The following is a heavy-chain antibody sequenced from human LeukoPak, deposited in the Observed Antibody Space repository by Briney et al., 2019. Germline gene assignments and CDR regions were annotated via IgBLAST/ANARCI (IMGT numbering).Heavy chain of an antibody. CDR2: IYYSGST. Sequence: SETLSLTCTVSGGSIGSSRYYWSWIRQPPGKGLEWIGYIYYSGSTNYNSSLKSRVTISVDTSRNQFSLKLSSVTAADTAVYYCARADGRLATDIDYWGQGTLVTVSS. J-gene: IGHJ4*02. D-gene: IGHD5-12*01. CDR1: GGSIGSSRYY. V-gene: IGHV4-61*01. CDR3: ARADGRLATDIDY.